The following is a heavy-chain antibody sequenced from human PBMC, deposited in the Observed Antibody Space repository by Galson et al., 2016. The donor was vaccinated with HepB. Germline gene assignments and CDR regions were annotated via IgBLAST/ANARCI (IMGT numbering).Heavy chain of an antibody. J-gene: IGHJ4*02. D-gene: IGHD3-3*01. CDR3: AKGLSGPDS. CDR1: GFTFSTSA. Sequence: SLRLSCAASGFTFSTSAMSWVRQAPGQGLEWVSAISSTSHSTYYADSVQGRFTISRDNAKNTLFLQMDSLKIDDTAVYYCAKGLSGPDSWGQGTLVTVSS. V-gene: IGHV3-23*01. CDR2: ISSTSHST.